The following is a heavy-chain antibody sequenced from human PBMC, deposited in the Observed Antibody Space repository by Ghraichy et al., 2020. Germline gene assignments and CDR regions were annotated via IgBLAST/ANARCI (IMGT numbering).Heavy chain of an antibody. Sequence: GGSLRLSCEASGFTFSNYWMTWVRQAPGKGLEWVANIKQDGSEKYYVDSVKDRFTISRDNAKKSLDLQMNSLRAEDTAVYYCAGGPGWTVHHWGQGTLATVSS. CDR3: AGGPGWTVHH. CDR2: IKQDGSEK. V-gene: IGHV3-7*03. D-gene: IGHD2-15*01. CDR1: GFTFSNYW. J-gene: IGHJ4*02.